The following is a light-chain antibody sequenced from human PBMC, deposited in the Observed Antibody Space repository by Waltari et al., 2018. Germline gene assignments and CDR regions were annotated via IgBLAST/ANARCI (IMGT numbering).Light chain of an antibody. V-gene: IGLV2-14*01. J-gene: IGLJ3*02. Sequence: QSALTQPASVSGSPGQSITIPCTGTSSDVGGHNYVSWYQQYPGKSPKVIIYEVSNRPSGVSSRCSGAKSGNTASLTISGLQAEDEADYYCSSYSSSSPLWVFGGGTKLTVL. CDR2: EVS. CDR1: SSDVGGHNY. CDR3: SSYSSSSPLWV.